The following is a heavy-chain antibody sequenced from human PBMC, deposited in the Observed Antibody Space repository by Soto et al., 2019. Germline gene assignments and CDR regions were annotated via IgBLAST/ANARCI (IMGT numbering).Heavy chain of an antibody. D-gene: IGHD3-22*01. CDR2: MSPGGNNQ. J-gene: IGHJ4*02. CDR1: GFNFNIHA. V-gene: IGHV3-30-3*01. CDR3: ASGAAFYYDTSRY. Sequence: GGSLRLSCAAPGFNFNIHALHWIRQAPGEGLEWVAVMSPGGNNQYYADSVKGRFTISRDTSKSTLYLQMTSLRPEDTAVYYCASGAAFYYDTSRYWGQGXLVTVYS.